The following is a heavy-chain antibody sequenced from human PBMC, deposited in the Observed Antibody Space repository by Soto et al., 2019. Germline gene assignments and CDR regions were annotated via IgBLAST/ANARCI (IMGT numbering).Heavy chain of an antibody. CDR1: GYNFNNNW. CDR3: ARLRSLHSTTKFGKDFDY. D-gene: IGHD1-1*01. V-gene: IGHV5-10-1*01. J-gene: IGHJ4*02. Sequence: GESLKISCTASGYNFNNNWIGWVRQTPGKGLEWMGRIEPSDSYIDYSPSFKGHVTISSDKSIKTVYLQWSSLKASDTAMYYCARLRSLHSTTKFGKDFDYWGQGALVTVSS. CDR2: IEPSDSYI.